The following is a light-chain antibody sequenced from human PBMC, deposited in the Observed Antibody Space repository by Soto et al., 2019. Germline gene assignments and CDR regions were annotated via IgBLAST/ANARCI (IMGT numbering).Light chain of an antibody. CDR3: QQYSNVPPWT. CDR1: QSVRTN. CDR2: GAS. J-gene: IGKJ1*01. Sequence: EIVMTQSPDTLSVSPGERATLSCRASQSVRTNLAWYQHKPGQAPRLLIYGASTRATDIPGRFSGSGSGTEFTLTISSLQSDDCAVYYCQQYSNVPPWTFGQGTKVEIK. V-gene: IGKV3-15*01.